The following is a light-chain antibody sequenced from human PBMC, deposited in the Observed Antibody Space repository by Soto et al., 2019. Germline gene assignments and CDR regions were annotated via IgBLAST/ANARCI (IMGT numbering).Light chain of an antibody. CDR3: SSYTSSSTRLYV. Sequence: QSVLTQPASVSGSPGQSITISCTGTSSDVGGYNYVSWYQQHPGKAPKLMIYDVSNRPSGVSNRSSGSKSGNTASLTISGLQAEDEADYYCSSYTSSSTRLYVFGTGTRSPS. CDR1: SSDVGGYNY. V-gene: IGLV2-14*01. CDR2: DVS. J-gene: IGLJ1*01.